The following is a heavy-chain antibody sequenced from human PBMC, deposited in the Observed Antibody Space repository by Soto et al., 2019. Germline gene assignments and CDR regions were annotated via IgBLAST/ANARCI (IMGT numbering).Heavy chain of an antibody. Sequence: QVQLVESGGGVVQPGRSLRLSCAASGFTFSSYGMHWVRQAPGKGLEWVAVIWYDGSNKYYADSVKGRFTISRDNSKNTLYLQMNSLGAEDTAVYYCARDAPKYDYVWGDDYFDYWGQGTLVTVSS. V-gene: IGHV3-33*01. CDR2: IWYDGSNK. D-gene: IGHD3-16*01. J-gene: IGHJ4*02. CDR3: ARDAPKYDYVWGDDYFDY. CDR1: GFTFSSYG.